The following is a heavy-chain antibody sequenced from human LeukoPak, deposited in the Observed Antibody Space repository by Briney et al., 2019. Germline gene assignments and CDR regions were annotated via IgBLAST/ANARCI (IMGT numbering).Heavy chain of an antibody. CDR3: AQSLGASTWFGNWFDP. CDR2: IYYSGRT. J-gene: IGHJ5*02. CDR1: GVSISSTSYC. V-gene: IGHV4-39*01. Sequence: NPSETLSLTCTVSGVSISSTSYCWGWIRQPPGKGLEWIGSIYYSGRTYYNPSLKSRLTVSVDTPKNQFSLKLSSVTAADTAVYYCAQSLGASTWFGNWFDPWGQGTLVTVSS. D-gene: IGHD3-10*01.